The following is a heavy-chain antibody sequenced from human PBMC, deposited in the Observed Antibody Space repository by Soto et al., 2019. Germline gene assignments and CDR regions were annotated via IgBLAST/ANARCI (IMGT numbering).Heavy chain of an antibody. V-gene: IGHV3-66*01. CDR1: GFTVSSNY. D-gene: IGHD4-17*01. J-gene: IGHJ4*02. CDR3: ASTTTTPVFDY. Sequence: GGSLRLSCAASGFTVSSNYMSWVRQAPGKGLEWVSVIYSGGSTYYADSVKGRFTISRDNSKNTLYLQMNSLRAEDTAVYYCASTTTTPVFDYWGQGTLVTGSS. CDR2: IYSGGST.